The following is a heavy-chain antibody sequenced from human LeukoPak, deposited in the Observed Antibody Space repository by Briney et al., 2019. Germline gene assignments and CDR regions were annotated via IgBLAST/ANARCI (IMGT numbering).Heavy chain of an antibody. J-gene: IGHJ5*02. D-gene: IGHD5-24*01. Sequence: SETLSLTCAVYGGSFSGYYWSWIRQPPGKGLEWIGYIYHSGSTYYNPSLKSRVTISVDRSENQFSLKLSSVTAADTAVYYCARDNYLSWFDPWGQGTLVTVSS. CDR1: GGSFSGYY. CDR2: IYHSGST. CDR3: ARDNYLSWFDP. V-gene: IGHV4-34*01.